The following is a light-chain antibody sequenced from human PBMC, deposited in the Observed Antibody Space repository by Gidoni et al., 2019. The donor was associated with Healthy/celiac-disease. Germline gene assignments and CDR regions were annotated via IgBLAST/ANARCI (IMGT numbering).Light chain of an antibody. Sequence: EIVMTQSPATLSVSPGERATLPCRASQSVSSNLPWYQQKPGQAPRLLIYGASTRATGIPARFSGSGSGTEFTLTISSLRSEDFAVYYCQQYNNWPFPFGPGTKVDIK. CDR2: GAS. J-gene: IGKJ3*01. CDR1: QSVSSN. V-gene: IGKV3-15*01. CDR3: QQYNNWPFP.